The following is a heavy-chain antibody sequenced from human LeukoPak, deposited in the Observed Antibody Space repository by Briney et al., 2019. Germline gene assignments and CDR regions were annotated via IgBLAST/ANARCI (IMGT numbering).Heavy chain of an antibody. D-gene: IGHD4-17*01. V-gene: IGHV4-34*01. J-gene: IGHJ5*02. Sequence: SETLSLTCAVYGGSFSGYYWSWIRQPPGKGLEWIGEINHSGSTNYNPSLKSRVTISVDTSKNQFSLKLSSVTAADTAVYYRARRYPTTDCWFDPWGQGTLVTVSS. CDR2: INHSGST. CDR1: GGSFSGYY. CDR3: ARRYPTTDCWFDP.